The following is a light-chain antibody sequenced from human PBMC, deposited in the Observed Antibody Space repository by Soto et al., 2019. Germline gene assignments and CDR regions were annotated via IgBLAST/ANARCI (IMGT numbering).Light chain of an antibody. V-gene: IGKV3-20*01. J-gene: IGKJ1*01. CDR3: HQCYSSRK. CDR1: QSLTSSY. Sequence: EIVLTQSPGTLSLSPGERASLSCRASQSLTSSYLAWYQQKPGQAPRLLIYGASSRATGIPDRFSGSGSGTDFTLTISRLEPEDFAVYYCHQCYSSRKCGEATKVDIK. CDR2: GAS.